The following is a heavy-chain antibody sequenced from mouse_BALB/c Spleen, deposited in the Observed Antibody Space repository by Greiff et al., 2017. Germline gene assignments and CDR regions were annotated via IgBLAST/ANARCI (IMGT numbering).Heavy chain of an antibody. CDR3: ADPTMSHYYAMDY. CDR2: ILPGSGST. D-gene: IGHD2-10*01. Sequence: QVQLQQSGAELMKPGASVKISCKATGYTFSSYWIEWVKQRPGHGLEWIGEILPGSGSTNYNEKFKGKATFTADTSSNTAYMQLSSLTSEDSAVYDCADPTMSHYYAMDYWGQGTSVTVSS. CDR1: GYTFSSYW. J-gene: IGHJ4*01. V-gene: IGHV1-9*01.